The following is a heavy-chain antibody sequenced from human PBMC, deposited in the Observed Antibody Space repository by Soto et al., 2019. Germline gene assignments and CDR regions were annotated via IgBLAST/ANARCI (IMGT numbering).Heavy chain of an antibody. CDR3: ARGGYYSSGTYAHFQD. J-gene: IGHJ1*01. D-gene: IGHD3-10*01. Sequence: QVYLVESGGGVVQSGRSLRISCEGSGLMFSTYGMHWVRQAPGKGLEWVAVISYDGSNKYYADSVKGRFTISRDNSKNTLYLQMNSLRADDTAVYYCARGGYYSSGTYAHFQDWGQGTLVTVSS. V-gene: IGHV3-30*03. CDR1: GLMFSTYG. CDR2: ISYDGSNK.